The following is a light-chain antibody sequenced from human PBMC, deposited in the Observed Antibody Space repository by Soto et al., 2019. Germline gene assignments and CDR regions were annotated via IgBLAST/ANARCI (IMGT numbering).Light chain of an antibody. Sequence: EVVLTQSPGTLSLSPGARATLSCRASQTVRSNYLAWYQQKPGQAPRLLIYGASSRATGIPDRFSGSGSGTDFSLTISRLEPEDFAVYYCQQYGSSPLTFGGGTKVEIK. V-gene: IGKV3-20*01. CDR2: GAS. CDR1: QTVRSNY. CDR3: QQYGSSPLT. J-gene: IGKJ4*01.